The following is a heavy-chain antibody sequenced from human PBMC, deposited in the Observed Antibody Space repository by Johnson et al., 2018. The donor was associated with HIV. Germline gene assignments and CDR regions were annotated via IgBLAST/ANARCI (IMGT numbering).Heavy chain of an antibody. CDR1: GFTFNKFA. CDR2: ISFDGSNK. J-gene: IGHJ3*01. D-gene: IGHD6-6*01. CDR3: VREGYSCSSDAFDV. V-gene: IGHV3-30*09. Sequence: QVQLVESGGGVVQPGRSLTLSCAASGFTFNKFAMHWVRQAPGKGLEWLAFISFDGSNKYFGDSVEGRFDISRENSKNSHYLHMNSLRPEDTAIYYCVREGYSCSSDAFDVWGHGTMVTVSS.